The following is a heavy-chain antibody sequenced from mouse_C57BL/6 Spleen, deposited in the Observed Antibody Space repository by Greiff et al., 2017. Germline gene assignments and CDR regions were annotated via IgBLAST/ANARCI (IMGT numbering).Heavy chain of an antibody. CDR3: ARGIYYGSGAMDY. CDR2: IDPNSGGT. V-gene: IGHV1-72*01. CDR1: GYTFTSYW. Sequence: VKQSCKASGYTFTSYWMHWVKQRPGRGLEWIGRIDPNSGGTKYNEKFKSKATLTVDKPSSTAYMQLSSLTSEDSAVYYCARGIYYGSGAMDYWGQGTSVTVSS. D-gene: IGHD1-1*01. J-gene: IGHJ4*01.